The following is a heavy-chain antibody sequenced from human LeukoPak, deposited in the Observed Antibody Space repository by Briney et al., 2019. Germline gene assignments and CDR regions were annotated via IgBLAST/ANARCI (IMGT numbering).Heavy chain of an antibody. V-gene: IGHV4-34*01. D-gene: IGHD6-19*01. J-gene: IGHJ1*01. Sequence: LETLSLTCAVYGGSFSGYYWSWIRQPPGKGLEWIGEINHSENTNYNSSLKSRVTISVDTSKNQFSLKLSSVTAADTAVYYCARGPSAVACLSRWGQGTLDT. CDR2: INHSENT. CDR1: GGSFSGYY. CDR3: ARGPSAVACLSR.